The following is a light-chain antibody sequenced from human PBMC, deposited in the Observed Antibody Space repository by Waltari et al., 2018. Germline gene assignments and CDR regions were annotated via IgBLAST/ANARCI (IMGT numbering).Light chain of an antibody. J-gene: IGKJ2*01. Sequence: NVLTQSPGTLSLSPGERATLSCRASQIVSNNYLAWYQQQPGQAPRLLIYGVSSRATGIPDRFSGSGSGTDFTLTISRLEPDDFATYYCQQYDTYPIYTFGQGTKLEIK. CDR3: QQYDTYPIYT. CDR1: QIVSNNY. CDR2: GVS. V-gene: IGKV3-20*01.